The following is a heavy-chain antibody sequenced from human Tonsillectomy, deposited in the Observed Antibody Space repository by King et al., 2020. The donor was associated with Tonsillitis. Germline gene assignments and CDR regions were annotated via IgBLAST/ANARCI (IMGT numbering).Heavy chain of an antibody. D-gene: IGHD1-26*01. J-gene: IGHJ4*02. V-gene: IGHV5-10-1*03. CDR1: GYSFSTYC. Sequence: EGQLVQSGAEVKKPGESLRISCEGSGYSFSTYCISGVRQMPGKGLEWMGRIDPSDSNTNYSPSFQGHVTISVDKSISTAYLQWSSLKASDTAMYYCASSIEDFDYWGQGTLVTVSS. CDR2: IDPSDSNT. CDR3: ASSIEDFDY.